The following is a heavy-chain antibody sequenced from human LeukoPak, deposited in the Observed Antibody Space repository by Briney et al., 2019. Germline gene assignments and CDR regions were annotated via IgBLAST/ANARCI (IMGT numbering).Heavy chain of an antibody. CDR2: IYYSGST. CDR1: GGSINSYY. V-gene: IGHV4-59*01. Sequence: SETLSLTCTVSGGSINSYYWNWIRQPPGKGLEWIGYIYYSGSTNYNPSLKSRVTISVDTSKNQFSLKLSSVTAADTAVYYCARLYYYDSSGYPYLAFDIWGQGTTVTVSS. J-gene: IGHJ3*02. CDR3: ARLYYYDSSGYPYLAFDI. D-gene: IGHD3-22*01.